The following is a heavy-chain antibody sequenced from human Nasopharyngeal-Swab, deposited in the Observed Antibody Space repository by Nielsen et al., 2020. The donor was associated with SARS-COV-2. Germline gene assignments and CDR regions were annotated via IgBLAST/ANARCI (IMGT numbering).Heavy chain of an antibody. CDR2: IIPTIATA. V-gene: IGHV1-69*01. Sequence: WVRQAPGQGPEWMGGIIPTIATADYAQKFQGRVTISADESTSTSYLELSSLRSEDTAVYYCARGPRYSVYDYRLYEGRDGWGKG. CDR3: ARGPRYSVYDYRLYEGRDG. J-gene: IGHJ6*03. D-gene: IGHD5/OR15-5a*01.